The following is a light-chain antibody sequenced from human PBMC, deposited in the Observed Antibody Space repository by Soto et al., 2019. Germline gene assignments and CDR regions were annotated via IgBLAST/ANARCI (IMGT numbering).Light chain of an antibody. CDR1: QSVSSSY. J-gene: IGKJ3*01. Sequence: EIVVTQSPGTLSLSPGERATLSCRASQSVSSSYLAWYQQKPGQAPRLLIYGASSRATGIPDRFSGSGSGTDFTLPISRLEPEDFAVYYCQQYGSSPPITFGHGTNVDIK. CDR2: GAS. CDR3: QQYGSSPPIT. V-gene: IGKV3-20*01.